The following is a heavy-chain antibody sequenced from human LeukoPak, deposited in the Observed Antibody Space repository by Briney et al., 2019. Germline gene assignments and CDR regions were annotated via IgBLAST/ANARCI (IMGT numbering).Heavy chain of an antibody. CDR2: IKYDGSEE. J-gene: IGHJ4*02. Sequence: PGGSLRLSCAASGLSFSGQWMNWVRQAPGQGLEWVANIKYDGSEEYYADSVKGRFTISRDNAKNSLSLQMNNVRAGATAKYECAYTTHLSSWGEEALVTVSS. V-gene: IGHV3-7*01. CDR1: GLSFSGQW. CDR3: AYTTHLSS. D-gene: IGHD2-2*02.